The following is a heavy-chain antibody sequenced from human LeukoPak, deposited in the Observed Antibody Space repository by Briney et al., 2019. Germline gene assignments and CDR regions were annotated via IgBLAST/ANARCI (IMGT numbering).Heavy chain of an antibody. CDR2: IYSGGST. D-gene: IGHD3-22*01. CDR1: GFTVSSNY. Sequence: QPGGSLRLSCAASGFTVSSNYMSWVRQAPGKGLEWVSVIYSGGSTYYADSVKGRFTISSDNSKNTLYLQMNSLRAEDTAVYYCARDIAYDSSGYYSPHFDYWGQGTLVTVSS. V-gene: IGHV3-53*01. CDR3: ARDIAYDSSGYYSPHFDY. J-gene: IGHJ4*02.